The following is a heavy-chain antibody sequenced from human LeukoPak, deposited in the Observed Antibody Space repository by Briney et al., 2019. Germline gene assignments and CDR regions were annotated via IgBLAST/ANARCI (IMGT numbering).Heavy chain of an antibody. J-gene: IGHJ5*02. CDR1: GGSISSSSYY. V-gene: IGHV4-39*07. D-gene: IGHD3-10*01. CDR3: ARESEYYYGSGSWFDP. Sequence: SETLSLTCTVSGGSISSSSYYWGWIRQPPGKGLEWIGSIYYSGSTYYNPSLKSRVTISVDTSKNQFSLKLSSVTAADTAVYYCARESEYYYGSGSWFDPWGQGTLVTVSS. CDR2: IYYSGST.